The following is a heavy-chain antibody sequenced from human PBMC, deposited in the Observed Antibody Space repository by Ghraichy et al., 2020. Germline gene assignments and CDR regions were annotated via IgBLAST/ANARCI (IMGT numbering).Heavy chain of an antibody. CDR1: SVSISSYY. D-gene: IGHD1-26*01. CDR2: IYYSGSA. Sequence: ESLNISCNVSSVSISSYYWSWIRQPPGKGLEWIGYIYYSGSANYNPSLKSRVTMSVDTSKNQFSLNLSSVTAADTAMYYCARDRSGWSRSNWFDPWGQGTLVTVSS. CDR3: ARDRSGWSRSNWFDP. J-gene: IGHJ5*02. V-gene: IGHV4-59*01.